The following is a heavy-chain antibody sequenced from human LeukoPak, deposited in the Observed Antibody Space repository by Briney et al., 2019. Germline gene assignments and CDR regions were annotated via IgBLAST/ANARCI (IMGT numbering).Heavy chain of an antibody. V-gene: IGHV3-64*01. D-gene: IGHD1-1*01. CDR1: GFTFSSYA. Sequence: PGGSLRLSCAASGFTFSSYAMHWVRKAPGKGLEYVSGISSNGGNTYYGNSVKGRFTISRDNSKNTLYLQMGSLRPDDMAVYYCARWYNSLDVWGQGTTVTVSS. CDR3: ARWYNSLDV. J-gene: IGHJ6*02. CDR2: ISSNGGNT.